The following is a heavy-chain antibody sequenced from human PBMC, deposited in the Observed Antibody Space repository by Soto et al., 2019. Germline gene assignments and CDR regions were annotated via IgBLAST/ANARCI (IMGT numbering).Heavy chain of an antibody. CDR2: IIPIWGTA. V-gene: IGHV1-69*01. J-gene: IGHJ4*02. D-gene: IGHD2-2*01. CDR1: GDTFSSYA. CDR3: ARGVVPAANEEYYFDY. Sequence: QVQLVQSGAEVKKPGSSVKVSCKASGDTFSSYAISWVRQAPGQGLEWMGGIIPIWGTANYAQKFEGRVTITADDSTSTAYIDLSSLRSEDTAVYYCARGVVPAANEEYYFDYWGQGTLVTVSS.